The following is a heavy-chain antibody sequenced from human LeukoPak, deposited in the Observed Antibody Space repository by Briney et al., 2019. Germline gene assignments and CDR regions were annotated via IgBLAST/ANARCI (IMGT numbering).Heavy chain of an antibody. D-gene: IGHD2-15*01. J-gene: IGHJ4*02. CDR1: GYTFTSYD. CDR2: MNPNSGNT. Sequence: GASVKVSCKASGYTFTSYDINWVRQATGQGLEWMGWMNPNSGNTGYAQKFQGRVTITRNTSISTAYMELSSLRSDDTAVYYCAREWLSSGDSHYSHWGQGTPVTVSS. V-gene: IGHV1-8*03. CDR3: AREWLSSGDSHYSH.